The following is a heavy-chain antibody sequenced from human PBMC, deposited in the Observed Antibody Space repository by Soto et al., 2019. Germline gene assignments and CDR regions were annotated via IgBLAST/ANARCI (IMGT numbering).Heavy chain of an antibody. CDR1: GYTFTGYY. D-gene: IGHD6-13*01. J-gene: IGHJ5*02. CDR3: ARGRVRAAAGTPSGRPYNWLDP. CDR2: INPNSGGT. V-gene: IGHV1-2*02. Sequence: QVQLVQSGAEVKKPGASVKVSCKASGYTFTGYYMHWVRQAPGQGLEWMGWINPNSGGTNYAQKFQGRVTMTRDTSISTAYMELSRLRSDDTAVYYCARGRVRAAAGTPSGRPYNWLDPWGQGTLVTVSS.